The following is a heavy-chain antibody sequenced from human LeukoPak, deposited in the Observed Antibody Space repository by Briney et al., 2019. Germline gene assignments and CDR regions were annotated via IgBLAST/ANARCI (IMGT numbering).Heavy chain of an antibody. CDR2: IYSDGST. J-gene: IGHJ4*02. Sequence: SGGSLRLSCAASGFTFSSYAMSWVRQAPGKGLEWLSVIYSDGSTYYADSVKGRFTISRDNSKNTLYLQMNSLRAEDTAVYYCARIPIVLITSGGYWGQGTLVTVSS. V-gene: IGHV3-23*03. CDR1: GFTFSSYA. D-gene: IGHD3-22*01. CDR3: ARIPIVLITSGGY.